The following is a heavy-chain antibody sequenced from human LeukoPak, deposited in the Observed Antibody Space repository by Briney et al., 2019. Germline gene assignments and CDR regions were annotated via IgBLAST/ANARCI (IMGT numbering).Heavy chain of an antibody. CDR1: GFSFRDYW. J-gene: IGHJ4*02. CDR2: IQEDGVEK. D-gene: IGHD1-26*01. CDR3: ARKYSRASFYFDN. V-gene: IGHV3-7*01. Sequence: GGSLRLSCAASGFSFRDYWMSWVRQVPGKGLEWVANIQEDGVEKYYVDSVRGRFTISRDNVKNEVYLQLSNLRVEDTAFYYCARKYSRASFYFDNWGQGILVTVSS.